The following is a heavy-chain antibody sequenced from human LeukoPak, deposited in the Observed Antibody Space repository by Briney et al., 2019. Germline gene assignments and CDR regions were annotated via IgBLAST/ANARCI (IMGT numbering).Heavy chain of an antibody. CDR1: GGTFINYA. CDR2: IIPIFCKA. D-gene: IGHD3-22*01. J-gene: IGHJ6*02. V-gene: IGHV1-69*13. Sequence: ASVNVSCKPSGGTFINYAIGWVRQAPGRGLDGMGWIIPIFCKARYAQNFQGRVTINADESTTPAYIELRSLRSEDTAVYYCTRDLLNYYASSGPPAGYCYGMDVWGQGTPVTVSS. CDR3: TRDLLNYYASSGPPAGYCYGMDV.